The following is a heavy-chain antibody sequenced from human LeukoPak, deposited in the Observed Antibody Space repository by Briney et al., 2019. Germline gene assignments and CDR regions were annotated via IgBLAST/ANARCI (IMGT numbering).Heavy chain of an antibody. V-gene: IGHV4-4*07. D-gene: IGHD3-10*01. CDR1: GNSFGDYY. Sequence: SETLSLTRTVSGNSFGDYYWSWIRQPAGKGLEWIGRIYTSGSTTYNPSLKSRVTMSVDTSKSQFSLNLMSVAAADTAVYYCARVMEAHGSGSRNWFDPWGQGTLVTVSS. CDR2: IYTSGST. J-gene: IGHJ5*02. CDR3: ARVMEAHGSGSRNWFDP.